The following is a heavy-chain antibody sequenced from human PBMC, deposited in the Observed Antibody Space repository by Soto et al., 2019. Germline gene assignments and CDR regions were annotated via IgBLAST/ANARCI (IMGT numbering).Heavy chain of an antibody. CDR2: IKQDGSEK. J-gene: IGHJ5*02. D-gene: IGHD1-1*01. Sequence: GGSLRLSCAASGFTFSSYWMSWVRQAPGKGLEWVANIKQDGSEKYYVDSVKGRFTISRDNAKNSLYLQMNSLRAEDTAVYYCARRGGNWNPHYSLAWGQGTLVTVSS. CDR3: ARRGGNWNPHYSLA. V-gene: IGHV3-7*01. CDR1: GFTFSSYW.